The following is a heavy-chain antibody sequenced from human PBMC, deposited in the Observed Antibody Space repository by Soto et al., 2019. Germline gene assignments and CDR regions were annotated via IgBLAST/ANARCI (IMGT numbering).Heavy chain of an antibody. J-gene: IGHJ2*01. V-gene: IGHV3-30-3*01. CDR3: ARDVFMVNDYGLGYFDL. D-gene: IGHD4-17*01. CDR2: ISYDGSNK. Sequence: QVQLVESGGGVVQPGRSLRLSCAASGFTFSSYAMHWVRQAPGKGLEWVAVISYDGSNKYYADSVKGRFTISRDNSKNTLYLQMNSLRAEDTAVYYCARDVFMVNDYGLGYFDLWGRGTLVTVSS. CDR1: GFTFSSYA.